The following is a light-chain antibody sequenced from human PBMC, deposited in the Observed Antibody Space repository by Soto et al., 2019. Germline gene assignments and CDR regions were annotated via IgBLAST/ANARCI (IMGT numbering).Light chain of an antibody. Sequence: DIQMTQSPSTLSASVGDRVTITCRASQSISSWLAWYQHKPGKAHKLLIYDASSLESGVPSRFSGSGSGTEFTLTISSLQPDDFANYYCQQYNSYSITFGQGTRLEIK. CDR2: DAS. CDR1: QSISSW. CDR3: QQYNSYSIT. J-gene: IGKJ5*01. V-gene: IGKV1-5*01.